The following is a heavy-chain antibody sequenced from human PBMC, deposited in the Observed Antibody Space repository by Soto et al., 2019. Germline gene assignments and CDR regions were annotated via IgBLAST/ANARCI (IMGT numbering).Heavy chain of an antibody. CDR2: ISAYNGNT. D-gene: IGHD3-3*01. V-gene: IGHV1-18*01. J-gene: IGHJ4*02. Sequence: ASVKVSCKASGYTFTSYGISWVRQAPGQGLEWMGWISAYNGNTNYAQKLQGRVTMTTDTSTSTAYMELRSLRSDDTAVYYCARAPGDFWSGYEPFDYWGQGTLVTVSS. CDR1: GYTFTSYG. CDR3: ARAPGDFWSGYEPFDY.